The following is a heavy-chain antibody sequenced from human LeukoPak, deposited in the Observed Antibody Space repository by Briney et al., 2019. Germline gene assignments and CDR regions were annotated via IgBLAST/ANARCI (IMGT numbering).Heavy chain of an antibody. CDR2: IKQDGGET. V-gene: IGHV3-7*01. J-gene: IGHJ4*02. D-gene: IGHD4-11*01. CDR3: TREDHSKYNY. CDR1: GFPLSSYW. Sequence: GGSLRLSCAASGFPLSSYWMAWVRQAPGKGLEWVASIKQDGGETFYVDSVKGRFTISRGNAKNSLYLQMSSLRAEDTAAYYCTREDHSKYNYWGQGTLVTVSS.